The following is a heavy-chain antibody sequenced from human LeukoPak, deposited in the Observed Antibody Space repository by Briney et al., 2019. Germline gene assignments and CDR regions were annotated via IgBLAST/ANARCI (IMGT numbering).Heavy chain of an antibody. CDR1: GYTFTSYY. CDR3: ARDGDRGYSYGTTPYYGMDV. D-gene: IGHD5-18*01. J-gene: IGHJ6*02. Sequence: ASVKVSCKASGYTFTSYYMHWVRQAPGQGLEWMGIINPSGGSTSYAQKFQGRVTMTRDTSTSTVYMGLSSLRSEDTAVYYCARDGDRGYSYGTTPYYGMDVWGQGTTVTVSS. CDR2: INPSGGST. V-gene: IGHV1-46*01.